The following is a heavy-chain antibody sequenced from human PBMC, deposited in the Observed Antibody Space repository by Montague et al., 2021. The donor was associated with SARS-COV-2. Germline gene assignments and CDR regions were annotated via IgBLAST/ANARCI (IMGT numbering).Heavy chain of an antibody. J-gene: IGHJ4*02. Sequence: QSGAEVKKPGESLKISCKGSGYSFNSNWIGWVRQMPGKGLEWMGVIYPGDSDTRYSPSLQGQVTISADKSISTAYLQWSSLMASDTAMYFCVRLGGSSWYYFDYWGQGTLVTVSS. CDR2: IYPGDSDT. CDR3: VRLGGSSWYYFDY. D-gene: IGHD6-13*01. V-gene: IGHV5-51*01. CDR1: GYSFNSNW.